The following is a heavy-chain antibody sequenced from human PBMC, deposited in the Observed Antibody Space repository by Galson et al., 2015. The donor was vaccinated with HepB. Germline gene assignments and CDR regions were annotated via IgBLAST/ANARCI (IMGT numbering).Heavy chain of an antibody. J-gene: IGHJ6*03. D-gene: IGHD3-3*01. CDR1: GYTFTSYA. CDR3: AREEAYYDFWSGYYANSYYYYMDV. CDR2: INAGNGNT. Sequence: SVKVSCKASGYTFTSYAMHWVRQAPGQRLEWMGWINAGNGNTKYSQKFQGRVTITRDTSASTAYMELSSLRSEDTAVYYCAREEAYYDFWSGYYANSYYYYMDVWGKGTTVTVSS. V-gene: IGHV1-3*01.